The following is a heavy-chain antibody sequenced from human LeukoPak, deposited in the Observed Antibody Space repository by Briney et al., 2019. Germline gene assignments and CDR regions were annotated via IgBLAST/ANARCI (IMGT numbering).Heavy chain of an antibody. V-gene: IGHV4-59*08. CDR3: ATHASGSYSDFDY. CDR2: IYYSGST. CDR1: GGSISSYY. J-gene: IGHJ4*02. D-gene: IGHD1-26*01. Sequence: SETLSLTCTVSGGSISSYYWSWIRQPPGKGLEWIGYIYYSGSTNYNPSLKSRVTISVDTSKNQFSLKLSSVTAADTAVYYCATHASGSYSDFDYWGQGTLVTVSS.